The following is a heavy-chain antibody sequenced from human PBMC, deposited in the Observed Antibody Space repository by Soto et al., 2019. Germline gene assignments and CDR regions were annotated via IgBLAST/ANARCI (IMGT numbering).Heavy chain of an antibody. CDR1: GGTFSSYA. CDR2: IIPIFGTA. Sequence: GASVKVSCKASGGTFSSYAISWVRQAPGQGLEWMGGIIPIFGTANYAQKFQGRVTITADESTSTAYMELSSLGSEDTAVYYCARGSYPTVTDNWFAPWGQGPLVTVSS. CDR3: ARGSYPTVTDNWFAP. V-gene: IGHV1-69*13. J-gene: IGHJ5*02. D-gene: IGHD4-4*01.